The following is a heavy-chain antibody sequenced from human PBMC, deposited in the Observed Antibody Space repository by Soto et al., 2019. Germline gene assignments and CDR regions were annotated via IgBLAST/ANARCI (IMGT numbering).Heavy chain of an antibody. CDR3: HGYGY. CDR1: GFSVTANY. D-gene: IGHD5-12*01. V-gene: IGHV3-53*01. Sequence: EVQVVESGGGLIQPGGSLRLSCEVSGFSVTANYMSWVRQAPGKGLEWVSVIYSGGSIYYIDSVKGRFSISRDISKNTLYLQMNSLRAEDTAVYYCHGYGYSGQGTLVTVSS. CDR2: IYSGGSI. J-gene: IGHJ4*02.